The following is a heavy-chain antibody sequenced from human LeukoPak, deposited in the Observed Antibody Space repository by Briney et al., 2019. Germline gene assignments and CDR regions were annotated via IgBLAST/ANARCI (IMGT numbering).Heavy chain of an antibody. V-gene: IGHV4-39*07. CDR1: GGSISSSSYY. D-gene: IGHD3-10*01. Sequence: SETLSLTCTVSGGSISSSSYYWGWIRQPPGKGLEWIGSIYYSGSTYYNPSLKSRVTISVDTSKNQFSLKLSSVTAADTAVYYCARDFPTITMVRGRSGWFDPWGQGTLVTVSS. J-gene: IGHJ5*02. CDR3: ARDFPTITMVRGRSGWFDP. CDR2: IYYSGST.